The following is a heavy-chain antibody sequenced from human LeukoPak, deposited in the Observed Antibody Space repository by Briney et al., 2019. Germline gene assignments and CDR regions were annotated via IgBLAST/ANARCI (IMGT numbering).Heavy chain of an antibody. J-gene: IGHJ4*02. D-gene: IGHD4-17*01. CDR3: ATPVGYGDYFLDGDY. V-gene: IGHV3-23*01. Sequence: PGGSLRLSCAASGFTFSSYAMSWVRQAPGKGLEWVSAISGSGGSTYYADSVKGRFTISRDNPKNTLYLQMNSLRAEDTAVYYCATPVGYGDYFLDGDYWGQGTLVTVSS. CDR2: ISGSGGST. CDR1: GFTFSSYA.